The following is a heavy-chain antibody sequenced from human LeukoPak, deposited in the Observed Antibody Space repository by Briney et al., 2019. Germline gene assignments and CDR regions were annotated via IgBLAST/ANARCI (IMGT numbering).Heavy chain of an antibody. Sequence: PSETLSLTCTVSGASISHYYWNWIRQPAGKGLEWIGRIYTSGTTNYNPSLKSRVTMSVDTSKNQFSLNLSSVTAADTAVYYCARAPKLVLRFLEWLPSHFDYWGQGTLVTVSS. CDR3: ARAPKLVLRFLEWLPSHFDY. D-gene: IGHD3-3*01. CDR2: IYTSGTT. V-gene: IGHV4-4*07. CDR1: GASISHYY. J-gene: IGHJ4*02.